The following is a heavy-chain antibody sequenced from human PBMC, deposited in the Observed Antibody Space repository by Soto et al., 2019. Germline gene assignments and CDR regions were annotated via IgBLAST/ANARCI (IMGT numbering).Heavy chain of an antibody. J-gene: IGHJ4*02. CDR3: ARRKGAQGIAVAGLFDY. CDR2: IYPGDSDT. CDR1: GYSFTSYW. V-gene: IGHV5-51*01. Sequence: PGESLKISCKGSGYSFTSYWIGWVRQMPGKGLEWMGIIYPGDSDTRYSPSFQGQVTISADKSISTAYLQWSSLKASDTAMYYCARRKGAQGIAVAGLFDYWGQGTLVTVSS. D-gene: IGHD6-19*01.